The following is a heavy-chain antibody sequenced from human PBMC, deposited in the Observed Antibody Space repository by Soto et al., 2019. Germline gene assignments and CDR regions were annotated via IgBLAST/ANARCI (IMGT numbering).Heavy chain of an antibody. V-gene: IGHV3-33*01. CDR2: IWYDGSNK. Sequence: QVQLVESGGGVVQPGRSLRLSCAASGFTFSSYGMHWVRQAPGKGLEWVAVIWYDGSNKYYADSVKGRFTISRDNSKNSLYAQMNHLEAEATALYYWTGGAPAKYYYGSGRYYSPPNTHLGYWGQGTLVTVSA. CDR3: TGGAPAKYYYGSGRYYSPPNTHLGY. J-gene: IGHJ4*02. D-gene: IGHD3-10*01. CDR1: GFTFSSYG.